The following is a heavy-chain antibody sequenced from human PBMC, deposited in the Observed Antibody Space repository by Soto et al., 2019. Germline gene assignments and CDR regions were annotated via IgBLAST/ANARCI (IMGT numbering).Heavy chain of an antibody. V-gene: IGHV4-39*01. CDR2: IYYSGST. CDR3: ARAGVSGYDPNFDY. J-gene: IGHJ4*02. D-gene: IGHD5-12*01. Sequence: QLQLQESGPGLVKPSETLSLTCTVSGGSISSSSYYWGWIRQPPGKGLEWIGSIYYSGSTYYNPSLKSRVTISVDTSKNQFSLKLSSVTAADTAVYYCARAGVSGYDPNFDYWGQGTLVTVSS. CDR1: GGSISSSSYY.